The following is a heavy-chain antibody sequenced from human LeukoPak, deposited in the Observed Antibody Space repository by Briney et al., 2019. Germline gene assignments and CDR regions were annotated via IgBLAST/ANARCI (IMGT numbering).Heavy chain of an antibody. J-gene: IGHJ4*02. V-gene: IGHV4-31*03. D-gene: IGHD3-22*01. CDR3: ARGGLDSSGYYEFDY. Sequence: SQTLSLTCTVSGGSISSGGYYWSWIRQHPGKGLEWIGYIYYSGSTYYNPSLKSRVTISVDTSKNQFSLKLSSVTAADMAVYYCARGGLDSSGYYEFDYWGQGTLVTVSS. CDR1: GGSISSGGYY. CDR2: IYYSGST.